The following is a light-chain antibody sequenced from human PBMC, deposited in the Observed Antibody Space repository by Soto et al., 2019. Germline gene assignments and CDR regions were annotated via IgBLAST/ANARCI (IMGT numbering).Light chain of an antibody. Sequence: EIVLTQSPATLSLSPGERATLSCRASQSVSSYLAWYQQKPGQSPRLLIYDASNRATGIPARFSGSGSGTAFTLSISSLEPEDFAVSSCQQRSNWPPLTFGGGTQVEMK. V-gene: IGKV3-11*01. CDR2: DAS. CDR1: QSVSSY. J-gene: IGKJ4*01. CDR3: QQRSNWPPLT.